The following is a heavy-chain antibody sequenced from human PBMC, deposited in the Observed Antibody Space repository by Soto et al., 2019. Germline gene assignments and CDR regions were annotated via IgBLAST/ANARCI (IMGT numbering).Heavy chain of an antibody. CDR1: GGTFSSYA. D-gene: IGHD1-26*01. J-gene: IGHJ1*01. V-gene: IGHV1-69*13. CDR2: IIPIFGTA. CDR3: ARLLPGRVFGPFQH. Sequence: GASVKVSCKASGGTFSSYAISWVRQAPGQGLEWMGGIIPIFGTANYAQKFQGRVTITADESTSTAYMELSSLRSEDTAVYYCARLLPGRVFGPFQHWGQGTLVTVSS.